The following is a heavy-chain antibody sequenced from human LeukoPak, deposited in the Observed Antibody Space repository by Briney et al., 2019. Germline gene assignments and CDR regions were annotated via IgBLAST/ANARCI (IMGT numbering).Heavy chain of an antibody. D-gene: IGHD5-24*01. CDR3: ARRNKDDDNFRLVDY. CDR2: MNPNSANT. J-gene: IGHJ4*02. CDR1: GYTFTSYD. V-gene: IGHV1-8*01. Sequence: ASVKVSCTASGYTFTSYDINWVRQATGQGLEWMGWMNPNSANTGYAQKFQGRVTMTRNTSISTAYMELSSLTSEDTAVYYCARRNKDDDNFRLVDYWGQGTLVTVSS.